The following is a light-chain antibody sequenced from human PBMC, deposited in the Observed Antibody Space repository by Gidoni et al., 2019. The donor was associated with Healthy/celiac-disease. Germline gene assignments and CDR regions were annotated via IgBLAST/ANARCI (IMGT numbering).Light chain of an antibody. CDR3: QQFNSYPIT. CDR1: QGISSA. Sequence: AIQLTPSPSSLSASVGDRVTITCRASQGISSALAWYQQKPGKAPKLLIYDASSSESGVPSRFSGSGSGTDFTLTISSLQPEDFATYYCQQFNSYPITFGQGTRLEIK. CDR2: DAS. V-gene: IGKV1-13*02. J-gene: IGKJ5*01.